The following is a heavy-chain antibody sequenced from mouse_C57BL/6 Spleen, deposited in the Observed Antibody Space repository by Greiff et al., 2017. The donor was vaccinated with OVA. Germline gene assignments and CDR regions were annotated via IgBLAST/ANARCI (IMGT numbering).Heavy chain of an antibody. CDR1: GYSITSGYY. V-gene: IGHV3-6*01. D-gene: IGHD1-1*01. Sequence: DVKLQESGPGLVKPSQSLSLTCSVTGYSITSGYYWNWIRQFPGNKLEWMGYISYDGSNNYNPSLKNRISITRDTSKNQFFLKLNSVTTEDTATYYCARATVVEYFDVWGTGTTVTVSS. CDR3: ARATVVEYFDV. J-gene: IGHJ1*03. CDR2: ISYDGSN.